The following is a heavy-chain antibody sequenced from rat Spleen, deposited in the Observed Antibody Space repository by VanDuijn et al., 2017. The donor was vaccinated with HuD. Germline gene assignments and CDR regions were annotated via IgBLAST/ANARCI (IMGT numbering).Heavy chain of an antibody. Sequence: EVQLVESGGGLVQPGGSLKLSCVASGFTFNNYWMTWIRQAPGKGLEWVASITNTGGSTYYPDSVKGRFTISRDNAKSTLYLQMNSLRSEDTATYYCTREVGIGYYGLYYFDYWGQGVMVTVSS. V-gene: IGHV5-31*01. J-gene: IGHJ2*01. CDR2: ITNTGGST. CDR1: GFTFNNYW. CDR3: TREVGIGYYGLYYFDY. D-gene: IGHD1-6*01.